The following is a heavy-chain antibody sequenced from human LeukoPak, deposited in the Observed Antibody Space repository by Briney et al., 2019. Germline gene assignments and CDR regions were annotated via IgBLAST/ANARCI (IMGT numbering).Heavy chain of an antibody. D-gene: IGHD3-22*01. Sequence: PSETLSLTCTVSGGSISSGGYYWSWIRQHPGKGLEWIGYIYYSGSTYYNPSLKSRVTISVDTSKNQFSLKLSSVTAADTAVYYCARDWGWSYDSSGYADASYYYYGMDVWGQGTTVTVSS. CDR3: ARDWGWSYDSSGYADASYYYYGMDV. CDR1: GGSISSGGYY. CDR2: IYYSGST. V-gene: IGHV4-31*03. J-gene: IGHJ6*02.